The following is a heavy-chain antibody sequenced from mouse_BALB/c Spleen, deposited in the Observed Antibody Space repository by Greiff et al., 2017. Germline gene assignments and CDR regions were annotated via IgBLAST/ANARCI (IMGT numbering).Heavy chain of an antibody. D-gene: IGHD1-1*01. J-gene: IGHJ1*01. Sequence: EVHLVESGGGLVQPGGSRKLSCAASGFTFSSFGMHWVRQAPGKGLEWVAYISSGSSTIYYADTVKGRFTISRDNPKNTLFLQMTSLRSEDTAMYYCASTVVDWYFDVWGPGTTVTVSS. CDR2: ISSGSSTI. CDR3: ASTVVDWYFDV. V-gene: IGHV5-17*02. CDR1: GFTFSSFG.